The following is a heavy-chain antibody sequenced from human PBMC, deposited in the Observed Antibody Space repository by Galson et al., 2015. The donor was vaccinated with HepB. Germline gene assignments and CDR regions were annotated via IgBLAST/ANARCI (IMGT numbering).Heavy chain of an antibody. CDR1: GFSFIHFD. CDR3: ATRWCGQIVATTDYYVDV. Sequence: SLRLSCAASGFSFIHFDMHWVRQAPGKGLEWLSFISHDASDKQYVDSVRGRFIVSRDNSHNTLYLKMNSLRVDDTALYYCATRWCGQIVATTDYYVDVWGQGTTVIVSS. V-gene: IGHV3-33*05. J-gene: IGHJ6*03. CDR2: ISHDASDK. D-gene: IGHD5-12*01.